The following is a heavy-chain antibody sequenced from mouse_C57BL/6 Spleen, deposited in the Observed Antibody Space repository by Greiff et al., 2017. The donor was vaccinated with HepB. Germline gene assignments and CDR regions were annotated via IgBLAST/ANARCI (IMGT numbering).Heavy chain of an antibody. CDR1: GFTFSDYY. V-gene: IGHV5-16*01. Sequence: EVKLMESEGGLVQPGSSMKLSCTASGFTFSDYYMAWVRQVPEKGLEWVANINYDGSSTYYLDSLKSRFIISRDNAKNILYLQMSSLKSEDTATYYCARDGGRAMDYWGQGTSVTVSS. CDR2: INYDGSST. J-gene: IGHJ4*01. CDR3: ARDGGRAMDY.